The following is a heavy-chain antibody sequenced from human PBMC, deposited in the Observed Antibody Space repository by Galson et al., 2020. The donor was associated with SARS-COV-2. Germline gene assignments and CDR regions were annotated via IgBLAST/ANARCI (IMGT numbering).Heavy chain of an antibody. CDR3: ARDFYSYGWYFYGMDV. V-gene: IGHV1-18*01. D-gene: IGHD5-18*01. CDR2: ISGYNGNT. CDR1: GYTLTTYG. Sequence: ASVKVSCKASGYTLTTYGISWIRQAPGQGLEWLGWISGYNGNTEYAQKFQGRVTMTRDTSTSTVNMELRSLRSDDTAVYYCARDFYSYGWYFYGMDVWGQGTTVTVSS. J-gene: IGHJ6*02.